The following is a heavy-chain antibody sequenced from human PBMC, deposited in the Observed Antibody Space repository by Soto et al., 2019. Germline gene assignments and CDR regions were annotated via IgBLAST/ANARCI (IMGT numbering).Heavy chain of an antibody. J-gene: IGHJ6*02. CDR1: GYTFTGYY. CDR2: INPNSGGT. Sequence: ASVKVSCKASGYTFTGYYMHWVRQAPGQGLEWMGWINPNSGGTNYAQKFQGWVTMTRDTSISTAYMELSRLRSDDTAVYYFASGISLGQYPPPYYYGMDVWGQGTTVTVSS. D-gene: IGHD2-2*01. CDR3: ASGISLGQYPPPYYYGMDV. V-gene: IGHV1-2*04.